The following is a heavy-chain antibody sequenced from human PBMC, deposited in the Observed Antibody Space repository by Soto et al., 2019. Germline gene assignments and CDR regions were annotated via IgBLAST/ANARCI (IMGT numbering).Heavy chain of an antibody. CDR3: ARGRYGAY. Sequence: QVHLVQSGAEVKKPGASVKVSCKASGYTFTSYGITWVRQAPGQGREWMGWISAHNGNTDYAQKLQGRVIVTRDTSTSTAYMELRSLRSDDTAVYYCARGRYGAYWGQGALVTVSS. V-gene: IGHV1-18*01. D-gene: IGHD3-10*01. CDR2: ISAHNGNT. CDR1: GYTFTSYG. J-gene: IGHJ4*02.